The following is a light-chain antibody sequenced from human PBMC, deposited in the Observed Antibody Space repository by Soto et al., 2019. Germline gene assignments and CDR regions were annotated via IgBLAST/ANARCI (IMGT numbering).Light chain of an antibody. CDR1: QSVSSY. V-gene: IGKV3-11*01. J-gene: IGKJ2*01. CDR3: QQRSNLPPMYT. CDR2: DAS. Sequence: EIVLTQSPATLSLSPGERATLSCRASQSVSSYLAWYQQKPGQAPRLLIYDASNRVTGIPAMFSGSESGTDFTLTTSSLEPEDFAGYYCQQRSNLPPMYTFGQGTKLEIK.